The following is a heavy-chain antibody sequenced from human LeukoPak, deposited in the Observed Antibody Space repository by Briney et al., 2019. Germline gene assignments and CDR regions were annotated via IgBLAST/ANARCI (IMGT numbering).Heavy chain of an antibody. CDR1: GFTFTNYW. J-gene: IGHJ5*02. CDR2: INSDGSST. D-gene: IGHD3-10*01. CDR3: GRGYGSGSYGPNWFDP. V-gene: IGHV3-74*01. Sequence: PGGSLRLSCAASGFTFTNYWMHWVRQAPGEGLMWVSRINSDGSSTSYADSVKGRFTISRDNAKNTLYLQMNSLRAEDTAVYYCGRGYGSGSYGPNWFDPWGQGTLVTVSS.